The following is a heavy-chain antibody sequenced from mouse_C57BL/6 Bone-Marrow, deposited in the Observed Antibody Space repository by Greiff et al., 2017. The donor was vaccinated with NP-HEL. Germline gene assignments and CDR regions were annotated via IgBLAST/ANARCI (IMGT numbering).Heavy chain of an antibody. D-gene: IGHD3-2*02. J-gene: IGHJ3*01. CDR1: GYTFTDYY. CDR2: INPYNGGT. V-gene: IGHV1-19*01. Sequence: EVQLQQSGPVLVKPGASVKMSCKASGYTFTDYYMNWVKQSHGKSLEWIGVINPYNGGTSYNQKFKGKATLTVDKSSSTAYMELNSLTSEDSAVYYCARRAAQVPFAYWGQGTLVTVSA. CDR3: ARRAAQVPFAY.